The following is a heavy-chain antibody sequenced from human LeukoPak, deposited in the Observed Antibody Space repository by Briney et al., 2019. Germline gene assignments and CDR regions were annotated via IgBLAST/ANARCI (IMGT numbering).Heavy chain of an antibody. Sequence: GGSLRLSCAASGFTFSSYGMNWVRQAPGKGLEWVSYICYSSSTIYYADSVKGRFTKSSDNAKNSLYLQMNSLGDEYTAGCYCAGLLKYSGDYADAVFFEFWGQGTLVSVSS. D-gene: IGHD1-26*01. J-gene: IGHJ4*02. CDR1: GFTFSSYG. V-gene: IGHV3-48*02. CDR3: AGLLKYSGDYADAVFFEF. CDR2: ICYSSSTI.